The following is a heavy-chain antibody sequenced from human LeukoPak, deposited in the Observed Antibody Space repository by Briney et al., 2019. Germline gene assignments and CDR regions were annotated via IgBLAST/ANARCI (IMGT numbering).Heavy chain of an antibody. J-gene: IGHJ3*02. V-gene: IGHV5-51*01. CDR2: IYPGDSDS. Sequence: PGESLKISCKGSGYSITSYWIGWVRQMPGKGLEWMGIIYPGDSDSRYSPSFQGQVTISADKSISTAYLQWSSLKASDTTMYYCARRRDDILTSYAFDIWGQGTMVTVSS. CDR1: GYSITSYW. CDR3: ARRRDDILTSYAFDI. D-gene: IGHD3-9*01.